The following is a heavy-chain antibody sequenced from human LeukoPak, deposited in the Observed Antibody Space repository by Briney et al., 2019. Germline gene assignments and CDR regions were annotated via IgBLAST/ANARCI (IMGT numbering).Heavy chain of an antibody. Sequence: PGGSLRLLCAASGFTFSSYAMNWVRQAPGKGLEWVSSGHSDGTAYYADSVKGRFTISRDNSKNTLSRQMNSLRAEDTAVYYCAKGSRIAARPTIWFDSCGQGTLVTVSS. CDR1: GFTFSSYA. D-gene: IGHD6-6*01. CDR3: AKGSRIAARPTIWFDS. J-gene: IGHJ5*01. CDR2: GHSDGTA. V-gene: IGHV3-23*01.